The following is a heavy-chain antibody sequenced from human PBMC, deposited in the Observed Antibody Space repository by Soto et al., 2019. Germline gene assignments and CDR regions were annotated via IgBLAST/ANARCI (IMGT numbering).Heavy chain of an antibody. CDR3: ARARITMVRGAPRGGYFQH. CDR1: GGSFSGYY. CDR2: INHSGST. V-gene: IGHV4-34*01. J-gene: IGHJ1*01. Sequence: QVQLQQWGAGLLKPSETLSLTCAVYGGSFSGYYWSWIRQPPGKGLEWIGEINHSGSTNYNPSLKSRVTISVDTSKTQFSLKLSSVTAADTAVYYGARARITMVRGAPRGGYFQHWGQGTLVTVSS. D-gene: IGHD3-10*01.